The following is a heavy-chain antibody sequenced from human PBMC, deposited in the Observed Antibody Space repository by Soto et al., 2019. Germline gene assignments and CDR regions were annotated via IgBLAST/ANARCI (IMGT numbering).Heavy chain of an antibody. CDR1: GDSVSNYH. CDR2: IHYSGST. Sequence: SETLSLTCTVSGDSVSNYHWSWIRQPPGRGLEWIGYIHYSGSTDYNPSLKSRVTISVATSKNQFSLKLTSVAAADTAVYYCARARGGYCSGSSCLGWFDPWGQGTLVTVSS. D-gene: IGHD2-15*01. V-gene: IGHV4-59*02. J-gene: IGHJ5*02. CDR3: ARARGGYCSGSSCLGWFDP.